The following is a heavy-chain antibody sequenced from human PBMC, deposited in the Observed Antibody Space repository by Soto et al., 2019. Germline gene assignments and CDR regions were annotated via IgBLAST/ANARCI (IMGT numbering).Heavy chain of an antibody. Sequence: EVQLVESGGGLVQPGGSLRLSCTASGFTLSDSWMTWVRQAPGKGLEWVARIKRGGSEKKYADSVQGRFTISRDNAKNSMYLQMDSLRGEDTAVYYCVRGGSNYASWGQGTLVAVSS. D-gene: IGHD4-4*01. CDR2: IKRGGSEK. J-gene: IGHJ5*02. CDR1: GFTLSDSW. CDR3: VRGGSNYAS. V-gene: IGHV3-7*01.